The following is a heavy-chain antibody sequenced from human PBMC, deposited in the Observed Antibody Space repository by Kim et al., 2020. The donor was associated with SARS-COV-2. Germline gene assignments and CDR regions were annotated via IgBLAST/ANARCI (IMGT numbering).Heavy chain of an antibody. CDR1: GGSFSGYY. CDR2: INHSGST. CDR3: ASAVGSGWRIDY. D-gene: IGHD6-19*01. J-gene: IGHJ4*02. Sequence: SETLSLTCAVYGGSFSGYYWSWIRQPPGKGLEWIGEINHSGSTNYNPSLKSRVTISVDTSKNQFSLKLSSVTAADTAVYYCASAVGSGWRIDYWGQGTLV. V-gene: IGHV4-34*01.